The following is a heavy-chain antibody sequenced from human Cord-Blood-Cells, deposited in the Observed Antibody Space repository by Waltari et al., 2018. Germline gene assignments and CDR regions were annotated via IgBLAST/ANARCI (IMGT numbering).Heavy chain of an antibody. CDR2: IYYSGST. CDR1: GGSISSSSYY. J-gene: IGHJ4*02. V-gene: IGHV4-39*01. D-gene: IGHD7-27*01. Sequence: QLQLQESGPGLVKPSETLSLTCTVSGGSISSSSYYWGWIRQPPGTGLEWIGSIYYSGSTYYNPSLKRRVTISVDTSKNQFSLKLSSVTAADTAVYYCARKATGVRFDYWGQGTLVTVSS. CDR3: ARKATGVRFDY.